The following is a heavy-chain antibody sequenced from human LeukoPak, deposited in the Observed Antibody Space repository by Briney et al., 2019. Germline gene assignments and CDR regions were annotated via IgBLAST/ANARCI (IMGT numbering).Heavy chain of an antibody. V-gene: IGHV3-30-3*01. CDR1: GFTFSSYA. Sequence: GGSLRLSCAASGFTFSSYAMHWVRQAPGKGLEWVAIISYDGSNKYYADSVKGRFTISRDNSKNTLYLQMNSLRAEDTAVYYCARVRDSSGWHGFDYWGQGTLVTVSS. J-gene: IGHJ4*02. CDR2: ISYDGSNK. CDR3: ARVRDSSGWHGFDY. D-gene: IGHD6-19*01.